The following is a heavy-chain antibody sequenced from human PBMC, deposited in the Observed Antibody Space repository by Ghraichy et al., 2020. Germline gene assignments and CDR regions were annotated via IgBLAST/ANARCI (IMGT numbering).Heavy chain of an antibody. Sequence: SETLSLTCTVSGGSISSYYWSWIRQPAGKGLEWIGRIYTSGSTNYNPSLKSRVTMSVDTSKNQFFLKLSSVTAADTAVYYCAREGYSSSWYFDWLGWFDPWGQGTLVTVSS. J-gene: IGHJ5*02. CDR1: GGSISSYY. V-gene: IGHV4-4*07. CDR2: IYTSGST. D-gene: IGHD6-13*01. CDR3: AREGYSSSWYFDWLGWFDP.